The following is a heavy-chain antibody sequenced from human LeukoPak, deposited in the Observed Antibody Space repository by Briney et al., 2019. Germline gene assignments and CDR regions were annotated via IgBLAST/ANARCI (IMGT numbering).Heavy chain of an antibody. J-gene: IGHJ3*01. CDR2: TYYSGNT. CDR1: GGSISNSSYF. D-gene: IGHD3-3*01. V-gene: IGHV4-39*01. CDR3: ARHPRVVTTAYGAFDV. Sequence: PSETLSLTCTVSGGSISNSSYFWGWIRQPPGTGLEWIGSTYYSGNTYYNPSLKTRVTISVDTSKNQFSLRLTSVTAADTAVYYCARHPRVVTTAYGAFDVWGQGTMVTVSS.